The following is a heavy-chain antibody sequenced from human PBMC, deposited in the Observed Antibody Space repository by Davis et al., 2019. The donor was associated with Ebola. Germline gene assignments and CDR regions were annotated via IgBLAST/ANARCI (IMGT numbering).Heavy chain of an antibody. Sequence: GGSLRLSCAASGFTFSSYGMHWVRQAPGKGLEWVAVISYDGSNKYYADSVKGRFTISRDNAKNSLYLQMNSLRAEDTAVYYCARDLVRSGSYYGSGYWGQGTLVTVSS. CDR3: ARDLVRSGSYYGSGY. D-gene: IGHD1-26*01. V-gene: IGHV3-30*12. CDR1: GFTFSSYG. J-gene: IGHJ4*02. CDR2: ISYDGSNK.